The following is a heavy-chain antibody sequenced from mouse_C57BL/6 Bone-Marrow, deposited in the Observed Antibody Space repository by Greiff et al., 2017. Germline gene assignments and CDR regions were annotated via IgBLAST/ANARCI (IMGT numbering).Heavy chain of an antibody. CDR3: ARVPYYYGSSLDY. D-gene: IGHD1-1*01. J-gene: IGHJ2*01. Sequence: QVQLQQPGAELVKPGASVKLSCKASGYTFTSYWMQWVKQRPGQGLEWIGEIDPSDSYTNYNQKFKGKATLTVDTSSSTAYMQLSSLTSEDSAVYYCARVPYYYGSSLDYWGQGTTLTVSS. CDR2: IDPSDSYT. CDR1: GYTFTSYW. V-gene: IGHV1-50*01.